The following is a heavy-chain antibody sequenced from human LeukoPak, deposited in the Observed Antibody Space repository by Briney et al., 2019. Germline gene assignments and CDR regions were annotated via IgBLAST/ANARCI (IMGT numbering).Heavy chain of an antibody. CDR3: ARFAAYDRSGFDY. Sequence: GGSLRLSCAASEFTFSSHSMNWVRQAPGKGLEWVSYINSGSSTIYYADSVKGRFTISRDNAKNSLYLQMNSLRGEDTAVYYCARFAAYDRSGFDYWGQGPLVTVSS. V-gene: IGHV3-48*04. J-gene: IGHJ4*02. CDR1: EFTFSSHS. CDR2: INSGSSTI. D-gene: IGHD3-22*01.